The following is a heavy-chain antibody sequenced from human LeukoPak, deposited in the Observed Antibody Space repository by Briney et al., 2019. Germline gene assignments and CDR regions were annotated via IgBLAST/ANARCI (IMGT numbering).Heavy chain of an antibody. CDR3: AKDRDYYGSGSNFDY. CDR1: GFTFSSYA. V-gene: IGHV3-30*09. D-gene: IGHD3-10*01. CDR2: ISYDGSNK. Sequence: GGSLRLSCAASGFTFSSYAMHWVRQAPGKGLEWVAIISYDGSNKYYADSVKGRFAISRDNSKNTLYLQMNSLRAEDTAVYYCAKDRDYYGSGSNFDYWGQGTLVTVSS. J-gene: IGHJ4*02.